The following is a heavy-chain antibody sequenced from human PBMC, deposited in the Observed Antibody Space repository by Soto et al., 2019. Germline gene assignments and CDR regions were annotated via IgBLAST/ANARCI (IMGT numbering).Heavy chain of an antibody. J-gene: IGHJ6*02. CDR2: IYYSGST. V-gene: IGHV4-61*01. Sequence: QVQLQESGPGLVKPSETLSLTCTVSGGSVSSTNYYWNWIRQPPGKGLEWIGYIYYSGSTTYNPSLKSRVTISIDTSKNLFSLKLRSVTAADTAVYYCARAEGNYYYYYGMDVWGQGTTVTVSS. D-gene: IGHD4-4*01. CDR1: GGSVSSTNYY. CDR3: ARAEGNYYYYYGMDV.